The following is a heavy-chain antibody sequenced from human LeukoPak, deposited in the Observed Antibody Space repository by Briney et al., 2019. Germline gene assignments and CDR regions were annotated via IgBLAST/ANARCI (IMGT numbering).Heavy chain of an antibody. V-gene: IGHV3-23*01. J-gene: IGHJ4*02. Sequence: GGSLRLSCTASGFTFSSYAMSWVRQAPGKGLEWVPTISGSGGSTYYADSVKGRFIISRDNSKNTLYLQMNSLRAEDTAVYYCAMRTRGYGGNSVSFDYWGQGTLVTVSS. D-gene: IGHD4-23*01. CDR2: ISGSGGST. CDR3: AMRTRGYGGNSVSFDY. CDR1: GFTFSSYA.